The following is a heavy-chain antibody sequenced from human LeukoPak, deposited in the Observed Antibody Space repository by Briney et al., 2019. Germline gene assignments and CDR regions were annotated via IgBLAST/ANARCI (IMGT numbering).Heavy chain of an antibody. D-gene: IGHD3-10*01. CDR2: ISAYNGNA. V-gene: IGHV1-18*01. J-gene: IGHJ4*02. CDR3: ARRYYYGSGSYSDY. Sequence: GASVNVSCKASGYAFSIYGISWVRQAPGQGLEWMGWISAYNGNAMYAQKFQGRVTMTTDTSTSTVTMELRSLRSDDTAVYFCARRYYYGSGSYSDYWGQGTLVTVSS. CDR1: GYAFSIYG.